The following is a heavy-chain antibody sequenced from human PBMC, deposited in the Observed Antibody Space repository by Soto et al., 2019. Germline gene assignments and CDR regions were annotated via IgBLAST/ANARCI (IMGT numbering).Heavy chain of an antibody. Sequence: GESLKISCKGSGFSFTSYWIGWVRQMPGKGLECMGIIYPRDSDTRYNPSFQGQVTISVDESISTAYLQWSSLETSDTAIYYCASTGVSHAFELWGQGTMVTVSS. D-gene: IGHD3-3*01. CDR1: GFSFTSYW. CDR2: IYPRDSDT. CDR3: ASTGVSHAFEL. J-gene: IGHJ3*01. V-gene: IGHV5-51*01.